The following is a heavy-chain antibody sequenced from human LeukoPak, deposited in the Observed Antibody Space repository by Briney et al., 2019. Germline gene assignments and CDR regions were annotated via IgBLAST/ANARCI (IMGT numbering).Heavy chain of an antibody. D-gene: IGHD1-20*01. CDR3: ARGTYSWGDY. V-gene: IGHV1-69*13. CDR1: GYTFTSYG. CDR2: IIPIFGTA. Sequence: GASVKVSCKASGYTFTSYGISWVRQAPGQGLEWMGGIIPIFGTANYAQKFQGRVTITADESTSTAYMELSSLRSEDTAVYYCARGTYSWGDYWGQGTLVTVSS. J-gene: IGHJ4*02.